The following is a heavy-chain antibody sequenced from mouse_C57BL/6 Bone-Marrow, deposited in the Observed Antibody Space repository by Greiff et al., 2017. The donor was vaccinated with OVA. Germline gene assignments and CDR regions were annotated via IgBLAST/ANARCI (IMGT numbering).Heavy chain of an antibody. CDR2: IYPGSGNP. CDR3: ARDHYVSSYAWFAY. Sequence: QVQLQQSGAELVRPGASVKLSCKASGYTFTDYYINWVKQRPGQGLEWIARIYPGSGNPYYNEKFKGKATLTAEKSSSTAYMQLSSLTSEDSAVYFCARDHYVSSYAWFAYWGQGTLVTVSA. CDR1: GYTFTDYY. D-gene: IGHD1-1*01. J-gene: IGHJ3*01. V-gene: IGHV1-76*01.